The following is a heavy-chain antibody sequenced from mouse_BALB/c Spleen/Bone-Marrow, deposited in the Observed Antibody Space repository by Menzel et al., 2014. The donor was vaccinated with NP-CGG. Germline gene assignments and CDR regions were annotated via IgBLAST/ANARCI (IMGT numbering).Heavy chain of an antibody. CDR1: GFTFSSYG. CDR2: INNNGGST. J-gene: IGHJ1*01. D-gene: IGHD1-1*01. V-gene: IGHV5-6-3*01. CDR3: ASVYGWYFDV. Sequence: EVMLVESGGGLVQPGGSLKLSCVASGFTFSSYGMSWVRQTPDKRLELVATINNNGGSTYYPDSVKGRFTISRDNAKNTLYLQMSSLKSEDTAMYYCASVYGWYFDVWGAGTTVPVSS.